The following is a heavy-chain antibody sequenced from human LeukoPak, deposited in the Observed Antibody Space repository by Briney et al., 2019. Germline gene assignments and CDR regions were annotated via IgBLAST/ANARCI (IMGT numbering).Heavy chain of an antibody. J-gene: IGHJ3*02. CDR1: GDSISNYY. Sequence: SETLSLTCTVSGDSISNYYWNWIRQPAGKGLEWIGRIFVSGSTRYNPTRYNPSLDNRVIMSVDTSKNQLSLNLTSVTAADSAAYYCARDQSGHGGHNNDAFDIWGQGALVTVSS. CDR2: IFVSGSTRYNPT. CDR3: ARDQSGHGGHNNDAFDI. D-gene: IGHD3-16*01. V-gene: IGHV4-4*07.